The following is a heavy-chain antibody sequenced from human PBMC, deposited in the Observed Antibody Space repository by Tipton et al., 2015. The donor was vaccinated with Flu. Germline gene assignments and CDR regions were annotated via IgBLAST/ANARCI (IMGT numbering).Heavy chain of an antibody. Sequence: TLSLTCTISGGSISPYYWTWIRQPPGKGLEWMGYIYYSGSTNYNPSLKSRVTMSVDTSKNQFSLKLSSVTAADTAVYYCARDQITFEGGYYYYYMDVWGKGTTVTVSS. CDR1: GGSISPYY. CDR3: ARDQITFEGGYYYYYMDV. D-gene: IGHD3-16*01. J-gene: IGHJ6*03. CDR2: IYYSGST. V-gene: IGHV4-59*12.